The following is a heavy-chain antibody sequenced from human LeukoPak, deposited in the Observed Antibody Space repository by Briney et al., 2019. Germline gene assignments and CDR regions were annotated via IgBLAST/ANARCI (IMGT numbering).Heavy chain of an antibody. CDR1: GFTFSSYG. CDR3: ARWAGYSSTWYGLFDY. D-gene: IGHD6-13*01. Sequence: GGSLRLSCAASGFTFSSYGMHWVRQAPGKGLEWISVIYSGGSTYYAESVKGRFTISRDNSKNTLYLQMNSLRAEDTAVYYCARWAGYSSTWYGLFDYWGQGTLVTVSS. CDR2: IYSGGST. V-gene: IGHV3-66*01. J-gene: IGHJ4*02.